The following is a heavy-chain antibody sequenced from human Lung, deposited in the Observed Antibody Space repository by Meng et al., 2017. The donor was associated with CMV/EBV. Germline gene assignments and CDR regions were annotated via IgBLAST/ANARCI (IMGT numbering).Heavy chain of an antibody. V-gene: IGHV1-8*01. CDR2: MNPNSGNT. CDR3: TRGRGSTHKGNWFDP. J-gene: IGHJ5*02. CDR1: GYTFTSYD. D-gene: IGHD3-10*01. Sequence: ASXXVSXKASGYTFTSYDINWVRQATGQGLEWMGWMNPNSGNTAYAPKFPGRLTMTRNTSINTAYMDLSSLRSEDTAIYYCTRGRGSTHKGNWFDPWGQGTLVTVSS.